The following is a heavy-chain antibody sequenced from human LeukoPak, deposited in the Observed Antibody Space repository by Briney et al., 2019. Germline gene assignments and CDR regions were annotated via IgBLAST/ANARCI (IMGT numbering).Heavy chain of an antibody. Sequence: SETLSLTCAVYGGSFSGYYWSWIRQPPGKGLEWIGEINHSGSTNYNRSLKNRVTISVDTSKNQFSLKLSSVTAADTAVYYCARGVDYWAREPWSPSPQ. CDR2: INHSGST. V-gene: IGHV4-34*01. CDR1: GGSFSGYY. J-gene: IGHJ4*02. CDR3: ARGVDY.